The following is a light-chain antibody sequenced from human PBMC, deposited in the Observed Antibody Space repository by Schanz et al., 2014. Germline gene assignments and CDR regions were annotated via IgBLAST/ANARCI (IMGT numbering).Light chain of an antibody. Sequence: EIVLTQSPGTLSLSLGEGATLSCRASQSVSSNLAWYQQKPGQAPRLLIYGTSTRATGVPARFSGSGSGTEFTLTISSLQSEDFAVYYCQQYNIWPPVTFGQGTKVDIK. CDR1: QSVSSN. V-gene: IGKV3-15*01. J-gene: IGKJ1*01. CDR2: GTS. CDR3: QQYNIWPPVT.